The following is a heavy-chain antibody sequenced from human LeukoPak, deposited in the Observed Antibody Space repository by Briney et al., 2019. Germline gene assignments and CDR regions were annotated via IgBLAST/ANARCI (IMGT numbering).Heavy chain of an antibody. J-gene: IGHJ4*02. V-gene: IGHV3-23*01. CDR2: ISGSGGST. Sequence: GGSLRLSCAASGFTFDDYGMSWVRQAPGKGLEWVSVISGSGGSTYYADSVKGRFTISRDNSKNTLYLQMNSLRAEDTAVYYCAKDWHDILTAWGQGTLVTVSS. CDR1: GFTFDDYG. D-gene: IGHD3-9*01. CDR3: AKDWHDILTA.